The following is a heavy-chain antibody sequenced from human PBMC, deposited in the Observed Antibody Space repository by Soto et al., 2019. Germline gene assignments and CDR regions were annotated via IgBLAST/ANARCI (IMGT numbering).Heavy chain of an antibody. D-gene: IGHD5-18*01. J-gene: IGHJ4*02. CDR3: AKDQPGYIYGYFDY. CDR1: GFTFSSYA. Sequence: LRLSCAASGFTFSSYAMSWVRQAPGEGLEWVSAISGSGGNTYYADSVKGRFTISRDNSKNTLYLQMNSLRAEDTAVYYCAKDQPGYIYGYFDYWGQGTLVTVSS. V-gene: IGHV3-23*01. CDR2: ISGSGGNT.